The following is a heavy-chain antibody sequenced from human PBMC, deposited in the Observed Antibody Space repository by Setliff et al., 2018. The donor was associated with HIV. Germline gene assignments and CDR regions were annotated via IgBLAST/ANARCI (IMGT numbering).Heavy chain of an antibody. CDR2: IKHDGSEK. CDR3: ARDRGGSDYFDY. CDR1: GFTFSYFW. V-gene: IGHV3-7*01. Sequence: GGSLRLSCAASGFTFSYFWMSWVRQTPGKGLEWVANIKHDGSEKYYVDSVKGRFTISRDNAKNSLYLQMNSLRVEDTAVFYCARDRGGSDYFDYWGHGTLVTVSS. D-gene: IGHD1-26*01. J-gene: IGHJ4*01.